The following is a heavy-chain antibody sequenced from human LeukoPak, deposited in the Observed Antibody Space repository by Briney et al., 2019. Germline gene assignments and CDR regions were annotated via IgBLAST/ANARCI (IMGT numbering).Heavy chain of an antibody. CDR3: AKTQDYYYDSSGYYSNLFDY. Sequence: GGSLRLSCAASGFTFSSYGMHWVRQAPGKGLEWVAVISYDGSNKYYADSVKGRFTISRDNSKNTLYLQMNSLRAEDTAVYYCAKTQDYYYDSSGYYSNLFDYWGQGTLVTVSS. CDR2: ISYDGSNK. CDR1: GFTFSSYG. V-gene: IGHV3-30*18. J-gene: IGHJ4*02. D-gene: IGHD3-22*01.